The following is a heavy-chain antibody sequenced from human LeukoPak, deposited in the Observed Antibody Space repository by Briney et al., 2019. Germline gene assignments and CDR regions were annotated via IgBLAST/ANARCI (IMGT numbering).Heavy chain of an antibody. J-gene: IGHJ4*02. D-gene: IGHD3-22*01. CDR3: ARVTSMIVVVTSHYYFDY. CDR1: GGSISPYY. V-gene: IGHV4-59*01. Sequence: SETLSLTCTVSGGSISPYYWSWIRQSPGKGLEWIGYIYYSGSTNYNPSLKSRVTISVDTSKNQFSLKLSSVTAADTAVYYCARVTSMIVVVTSHYYFDYWGQGTLVTVSS. CDR2: IYYSGST.